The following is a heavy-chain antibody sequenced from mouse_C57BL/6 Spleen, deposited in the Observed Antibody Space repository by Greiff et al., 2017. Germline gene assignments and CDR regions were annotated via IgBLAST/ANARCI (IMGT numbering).Heavy chain of an antibody. Sequence: VQLKQSGGDLVKPGGSLKLSCAASGFTFSSYGMSWVRQTPDKRLEWVATISSGGSYTYYPDSVKGRFTISRDNAKNTLYLQMSSLKSEDTAMYYCARHDGYYSDYWGQGTTLTVSS. CDR2: ISSGGSYT. J-gene: IGHJ2*01. V-gene: IGHV5-6*01. D-gene: IGHD2-3*01. CDR3: ARHDGYYSDY. CDR1: GFTFSSYG.